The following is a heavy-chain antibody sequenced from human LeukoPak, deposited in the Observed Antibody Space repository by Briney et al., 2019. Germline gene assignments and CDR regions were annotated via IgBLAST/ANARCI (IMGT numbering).Heavy chain of an antibody. D-gene: IGHD4-17*01. CDR3: ARGGSYYGDYSWFDP. J-gene: IGHJ5*02. V-gene: IGHV4-59*11. Sequence: SQTLSLTCTVAGTSINSHYCSWIRQPPGKGLVWIGYIYYSGSTKYNPSLKTRVTISVDTSKNQLSLKLSSVTAAATAIYYCARGGSYYGDYSWFDPWGQGTLVTVSS. CDR1: GTSINSHY. CDR2: IYYSGST.